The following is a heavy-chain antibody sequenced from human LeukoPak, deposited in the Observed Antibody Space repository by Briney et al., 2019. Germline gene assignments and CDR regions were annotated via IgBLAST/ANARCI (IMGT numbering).Heavy chain of an antibody. J-gene: IGHJ3*02. Sequence: SETLSLTCTVSGGSISSYYWSWIRQPPGKGLEWIGYIYYSGGTNYNPSLKSRVTISVDTSKNQFSLKLSSVTAADTAVYYCATSLDSSGYWDAFDIWGQGTMVTVSS. CDR3: ATSLDSSGYWDAFDI. CDR2: IYYSGGT. V-gene: IGHV4-59*01. D-gene: IGHD3-22*01. CDR1: GGSISSYY.